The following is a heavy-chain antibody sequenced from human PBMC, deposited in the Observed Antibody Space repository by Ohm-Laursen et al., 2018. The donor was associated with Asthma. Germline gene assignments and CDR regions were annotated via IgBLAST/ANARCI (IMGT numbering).Heavy chain of an antibody. D-gene: IGHD1-1*01. Sequence: RSLRLSCSASGFTFSSFGMHWVRQAPGTGLEWVALIWYDGSDKDYGDSVKGRFTISRDNSRNSLYLQMNSLRAEDTAVYYCVREAPYRDCFDIWGQGTMVTVSS. V-gene: IGHV3-33*01. CDR3: VREAPYRDCFDI. CDR2: IWYDGSDK. J-gene: IGHJ3*02. CDR1: GFTFSSFG.